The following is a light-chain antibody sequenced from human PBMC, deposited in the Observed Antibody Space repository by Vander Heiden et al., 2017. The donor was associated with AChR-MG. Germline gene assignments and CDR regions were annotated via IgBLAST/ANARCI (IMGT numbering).Light chain of an antibody. CDR1: QSIGSK. J-gene: IGKJ2*01. CDR2: GAS. V-gene: IGKV1-39*01. CDR3: QQTHALPYT. Sequence: VTIICRASQSIGSKLNWYQRKPGKAPSLLVSGASSLQSGVPSRFSGSGSGTDFTLTISSLQPEDFAAYYCQQTHALPYTFGQGTKLEIK.